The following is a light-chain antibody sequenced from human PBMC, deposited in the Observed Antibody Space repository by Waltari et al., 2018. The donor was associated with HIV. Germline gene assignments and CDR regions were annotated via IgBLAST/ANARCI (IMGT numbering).Light chain of an antibody. CDR2: DVS. CDR3: SSYTSSSTRV. Sequence: QSALTQPASVSGSPGQSITISCTGTSSDVGGYNYVSWYQQHPGKAPKLMIYDVSKRPSGVSNRFSCSKSGNTASLTISGLQAEDEADYYCSSYTSSSTRVFGTGTKVTVL. J-gene: IGLJ1*01. CDR1: SSDVGGYNY. V-gene: IGLV2-14*01.